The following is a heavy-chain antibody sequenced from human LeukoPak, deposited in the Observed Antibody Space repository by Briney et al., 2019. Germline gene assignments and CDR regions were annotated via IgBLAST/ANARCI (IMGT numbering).Heavy chain of an antibody. CDR3: ARATPSTHGYFAY. CDR2: IWYDGSNE. V-gene: IGHV3-33*08. Sequence: QPGGSLRLSCVASGFTVSSSDISWVRQAPGKGLEWVALIWYDGSNEYYADSVKGRFTISKDNSKNTLSLQMSSLSPEDMAVYYCARATPSTHGYFAYSGQGTPVTVSS. CDR1: GFTVSSSD. D-gene: IGHD2-8*01. J-gene: IGHJ4*02.